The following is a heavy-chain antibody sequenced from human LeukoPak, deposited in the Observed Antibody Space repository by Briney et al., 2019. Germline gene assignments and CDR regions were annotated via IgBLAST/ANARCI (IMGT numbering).Heavy chain of an antibody. CDR3: APTAEAYTSWWKV. Sequence: ASVKVSCKASGYTFTGYYMHWVRQAPGQGLEWMGWINPNSGGTNYAQKFQGRVTMTRDTSISTAYLEVRSLTSDDTVVYYCAPTAEAYTSWWKVWGQGTLVTVSS. J-gene: IGHJ4*02. V-gene: IGHV1-2*02. CDR2: INPNSGGT. D-gene: IGHD3-16*01. CDR1: GYTFTGYY.